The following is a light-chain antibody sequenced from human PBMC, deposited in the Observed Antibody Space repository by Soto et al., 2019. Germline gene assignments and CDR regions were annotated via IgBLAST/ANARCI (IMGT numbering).Light chain of an antibody. CDR3: QSYDSSSYG. J-gene: IGLJ1*01. CDR2: EDN. CDR1: SGSIASNY. V-gene: IGLV6-57*04. Sequence: NFMLTQPHSVSESPGKTVTISCTRSSGSIASNYVQWYQQRPGSAPTTVIYEDNERPSGVPDRFSGSIDRSSNSASLTISGLKTDDEADYYWQSYDSSSYGFGSGTKLTVL.